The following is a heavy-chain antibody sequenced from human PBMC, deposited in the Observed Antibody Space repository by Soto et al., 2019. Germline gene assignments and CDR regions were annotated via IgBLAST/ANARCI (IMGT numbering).Heavy chain of an antibody. CDR3: AKSGSSGNLDY. CDR2: ISYDGSNK. V-gene: IGHV3-30*18. CDR1: GFTFSSYG. J-gene: IGHJ4*02. Sequence: PGGSLRLSCAASGFTFSSYGMHWVRQAPGKGLEWVAVISYDGSNKYYADSVKGRFTISRDNSKNTLYLQMNSLRAEDTAVYYCAKSGSSGNLDYWGQGTLVTVSS. D-gene: IGHD3-22*01.